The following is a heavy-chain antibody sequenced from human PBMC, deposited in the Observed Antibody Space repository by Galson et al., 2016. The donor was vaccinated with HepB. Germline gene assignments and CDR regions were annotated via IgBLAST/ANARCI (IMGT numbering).Heavy chain of an antibody. CDR2: INVGDGST. Sequence: SVKVSCKASGYTFTTYAIHWVRQGPGQRLEWMGWINVGDGSTKYSQKFQGRDTITRDTSARTAYMDLSSLRSEDTALYYCARDLGWGDFDYWGQGTLVTVSS. V-gene: IGHV1-3*01. D-gene: IGHD3-16*01. CDR1: GYTFTTYA. J-gene: IGHJ4*02. CDR3: ARDLGWGDFDY.